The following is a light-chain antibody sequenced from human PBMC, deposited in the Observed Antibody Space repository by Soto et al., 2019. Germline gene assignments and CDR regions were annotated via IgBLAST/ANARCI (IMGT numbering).Light chain of an antibody. J-gene: IGKJ1*01. Sequence: IQMTQYQNSLSASVGDRVTITCRSSQSISSYLNWYQQKPGKAPKLLIYAASSLQSGVPSRFSGSGSGTDFTLTISSLQPEDFATHYCQQIYTTPPATFCQGTIVDIK. CDR3: QQIYTTPPAT. V-gene: IGKV1-39*01. CDR1: QSISSY. CDR2: AAS.